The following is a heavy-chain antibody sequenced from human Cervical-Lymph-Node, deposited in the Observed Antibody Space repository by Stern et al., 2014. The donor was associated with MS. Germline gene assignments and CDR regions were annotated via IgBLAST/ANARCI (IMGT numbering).Heavy chain of an antibody. Sequence: VQLVESGGGVVQPGRSLRLSCGASGFTFSSYGMHWVRRDPGKGREWVADIWCDGINKYFADTVKGRFTISRVNSMSTMYLQMNSLRAEDTAVYYCARDITMVRGVFDYWGQGTLVTVSS. J-gene: IGHJ4*02. CDR3: ARDITMVRGVFDY. CDR1: GFTFSSYG. V-gene: IGHV3-33*01. D-gene: IGHD3-10*01. CDR2: IWCDGINK.